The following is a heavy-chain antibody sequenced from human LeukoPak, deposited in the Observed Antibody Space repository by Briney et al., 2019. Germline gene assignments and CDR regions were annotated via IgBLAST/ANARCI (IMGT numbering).Heavy chain of an antibody. CDR1: GGSISSSNW. CDR3: ARDGGIVGAAHYDY. CDR2: IYHSGST. V-gene: IGHV4-4*02. D-gene: IGHD1-26*01. J-gene: IGHJ4*02. Sequence: SETLSLTCAVSGGSISSSNWWSWVRQPPGKGLEWIGEIYHSGSTNYNPSLKSRVTISVDKSKNQFSLKLSSVTAADTAVYYCARDGGIVGAAHYDYWGQGTLVTVSS.